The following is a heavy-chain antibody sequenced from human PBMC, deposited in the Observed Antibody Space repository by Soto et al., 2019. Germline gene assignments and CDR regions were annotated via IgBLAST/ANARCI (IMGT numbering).Heavy chain of an antibody. V-gene: IGHV4-39*01. Sequence: KTXGTLSLTCTVSGVSIHNSHSFWAWIRQPPGKGLQFIASVYHNGGAHYNSSLKSRVTISVDTANNQVSLRMRSLTAADTAFYYCGRVVEGATRHTDPDSWGQGILVTVSS. D-gene: IGHD2-21*01. J-gene: IGHJ5*01. CDR2: VYHNGGA. CDR1: GVSIHNSHSF. CDR3: GRVVEGATRHTDPDS.